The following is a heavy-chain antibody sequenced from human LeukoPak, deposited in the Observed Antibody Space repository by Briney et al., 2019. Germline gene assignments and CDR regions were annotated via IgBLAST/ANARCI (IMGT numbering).Heavy chain of an antibody. CDR3: ARQGAVVRGYYYFSGMDV. V-gene: IGHV4-39*01. Sequence: SETLSLTCTVSGDSIISYKYYWGWIRQPPGKGLEWLGGIYHRGSTYYNPSLQSRLTISVDTSKNLFSLRLTSVTAADTAVYYCARQGAVVRGYYYFSGMDVWGQGTTVAVSS. CDR1: GDSIISYKYY. J-gene: IGHJ6*02. CDR2: IYHRGST. D-gene: IGHD3-22*01.